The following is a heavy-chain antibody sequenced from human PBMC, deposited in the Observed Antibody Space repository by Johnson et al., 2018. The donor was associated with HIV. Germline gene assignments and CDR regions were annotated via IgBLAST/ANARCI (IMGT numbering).Heavy chain of an antibody. CDR1: GFTFSSSA. J-gene: IGHJ3*02. CDR2: ISYDGSNK. CDR3: ARGGSIAARREAFDI. V-gene: IGHV3-30*04. D-gene: IGHD6-6*01. Sequence: QVQLVESGGGVVQPGKSLRLSCAASGFTFSSSAMHWVRQAPGQGLQWVALISYDGSNKYYADSVKGRFTISRDNSKNTLYLQMNSLRAEDTAVYYCARGGSIAARREAFDIWGQGTMVTVSS.